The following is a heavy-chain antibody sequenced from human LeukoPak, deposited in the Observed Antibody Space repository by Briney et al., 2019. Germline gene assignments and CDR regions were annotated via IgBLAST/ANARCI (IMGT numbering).Heavy chain of an antibody. CDR1: GYTFTSYY. V-gene: IGHV1-46*03. CDR2: IHPSGGST. J-gene: IGHJ3*02. CDR3: IRAQVGANPRFAFDI. D-gene: IGHD1-26*01. Sequence: ASVTVSCKASGYTFTSYYMHWVRQAPEQGLEWMGIIHPSGGSTSYAQKFQGRVTMTRDTSTSTVYMELSSLRSEDTAVYYCIRAQVGANPRFAFDIWGQGAMVTVSS.